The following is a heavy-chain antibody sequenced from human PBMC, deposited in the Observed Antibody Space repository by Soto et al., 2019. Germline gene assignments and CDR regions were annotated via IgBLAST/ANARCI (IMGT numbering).Heavy chain of an antibody. CDR1: GFSFSNFA. CDR2: ISGSGNSR. CDR3: AKEFLAAVTDTKGVYYYCYGIDV. V-gene: IGHV3-23*01. J-gene: IGHJ6*02. Sequence: EVQLLESGGGLVQPGGSLKLSCAASGFSFSNFAVTWVRQAPGKGLEWVSTISGSGNSRYYADSVKGRFTVSRDNSKDTLYLQMNSLRAEDTAVYYCAKEFLAAVTDTKGVYYYCYGIDVWGHGTTVTVSS. D-gene: IGHD6-19*01.